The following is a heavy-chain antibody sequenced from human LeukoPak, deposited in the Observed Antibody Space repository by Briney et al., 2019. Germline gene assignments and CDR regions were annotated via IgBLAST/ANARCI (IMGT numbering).Heavy chain of an antibody. J-gene: IGHJ5*02. D-gene: IGHD2-2*01. Sequence: PSETLSLTCAVYGGSFSGYYWSWIRQPPGKGLEWIGEINHSGSTNYNPSLKSRVTISVDTSKNQFSLKLSSVTAADTAVYYCARGTVRGVVPAAIRRRSPNWFDPWGQGTLVTVSS. CDR1: GGSFSGYY. CDR3: ARGTVRGVVPAAIRRRSPNWFDP. CDR2: INHSGST. V-gene: IGHV4-34*01.